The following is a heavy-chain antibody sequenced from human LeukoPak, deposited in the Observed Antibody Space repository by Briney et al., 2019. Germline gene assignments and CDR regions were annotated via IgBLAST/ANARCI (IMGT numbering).Heavy chain of an antibody. V-gene: IGHV3-30*02. Sequence: PGGSLRLSCAASGFTFSSFGMHWVRQAPGKGLEWVAVIWYDASNKYYADSVKGRFTISRDNSKNTLYLQMSSLRTEDTAVYYCVKGYCRGGNCFSRTMYYFDYWGQGTLVTVSS. CDR3: VKGYCRGGNCFSRTMYYFDY. J-gene: IGHJ4*02. CDR1: GFTFSSFG. D-gene: IGHD2-15*01. CDR2: IWYDASNK.